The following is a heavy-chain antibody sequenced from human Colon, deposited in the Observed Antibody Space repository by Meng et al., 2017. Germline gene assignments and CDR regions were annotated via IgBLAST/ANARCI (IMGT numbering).Heavy chain of an antibody. Sequence: VQLQKSGQGLLKHSGTLFLTCTVHGDSISRDIGWSWVHQPPGKGLEWIGEVYHRGDTNYNPSLKSRVVISVDRSKNQFSLNLSSVTAADTTVYYCGRDQGRQLINHWGQGTLVTVSS. D-gene: IGHD1-1*01. V-gene: IGHV4-4*02. CDR3: GRDQGRQLINH. CDR2: VYHRGDT. CDR1: GDSISRDIG. J-gene: IGHJ4*02.